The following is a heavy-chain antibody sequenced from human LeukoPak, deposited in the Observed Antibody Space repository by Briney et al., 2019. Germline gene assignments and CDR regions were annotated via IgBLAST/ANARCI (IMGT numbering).Heavy chain of an antibody. J-gene: IGHJ5*02. CDR1: GFTFSSYW. D-gene: IGHD6-19*01. CDR3: ARGVTVAGINWFDP. Sequence: GGSLRLSCAASGFTFSSYWMSWVRQAPGKGLEWVANIKQDGSEKYYVDSVKGRFTISRDNAKNSLYLQMNSLRAEDTAVYYCARGVTVAGINWFDPWSQGTLVTVSS. CDR2: IKQDGSEK. V-gene: IGHV3-7*01.